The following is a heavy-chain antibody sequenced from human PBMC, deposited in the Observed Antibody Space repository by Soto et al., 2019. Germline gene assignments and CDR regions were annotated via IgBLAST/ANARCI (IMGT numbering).Heavy chain of an antibody. CDR2: IYDRGST. Sequence: SETLSLTCTVSGASMSSGDYYWTWIRQSPGKGLEWIGYIYDRGSTYYNTSLKSRVTISDDTSKSQFSLRLSSVTASDTAVYYCVIDWGLRRNSLGFYYYGMDVWGQGTTVTVSS. D-gene: IGHD3-16*01. J-gene: IGHJ6*02. CDR3: VIDWGLRRNSLGFYYYGMDV. CDR1: GASMSSGDYY. V-gene: IGHV4-30-4*01.